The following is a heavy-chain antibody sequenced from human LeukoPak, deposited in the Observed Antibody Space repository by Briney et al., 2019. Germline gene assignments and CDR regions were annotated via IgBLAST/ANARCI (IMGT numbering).Heavy chain of an antibody. CDR3: ARDPTQDTGYSSGWFLRDYGMDV. CDR2: TYYRSKWYN. Sequence: SQTLSLTCAISGDSVSSNSAAWNWIRQSPSRGLEWLGRTYYRSKWYNDYAVSVKSRITINPDTSKNQFSLQLNSVSPEDTAVYYCARDPTQDTGYSSGWFLRDYGMDVWGQGTTVTVSS. CDR1: GDSVSSNSAA. D-gene: IGHD6-19*01. J-gene: IGHJ6*02. V-gene: IGHV6-1*01.